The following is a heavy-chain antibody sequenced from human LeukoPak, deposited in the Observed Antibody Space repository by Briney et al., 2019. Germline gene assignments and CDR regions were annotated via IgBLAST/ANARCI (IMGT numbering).Heavy chain of an antibody. CDR2: IYYSGST. V-gene: IGHV4-39*07. J-gene: IGHJ4*02. Sequence: PSETLSLTCTVSGGSISSSSYYWGWIRQPPGKGLEWIGSIYYSGSTYYNPSLKSRVTISVDTSKNQFSLKLSSVTAADTAVYYCARYLSEWELLGVQECYFDYWGQGTLVTVSS. D-gene: IGHD1-26*01. CDR1: GGSISSSSYY. CDR3: ARYLSEWELLGVQECYFDY.